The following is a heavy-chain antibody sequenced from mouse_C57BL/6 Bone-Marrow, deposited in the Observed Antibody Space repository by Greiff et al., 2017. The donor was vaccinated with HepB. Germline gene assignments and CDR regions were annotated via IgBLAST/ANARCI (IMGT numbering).Heavy chain of an antibody. Sequence: EVKVVDSGGGLVQSGRSLRLSCATSGFTFSDFYMEWVRQAPGKGLEWIAASRNKANDYTTEYSASVKGRFIVSRDTSQSILYLQMNALRAEDTAIYYCARALYGSSHWYFDVWGTGTTVTVSS. V-gene: IGHV7-1*01. J-gene: IGHJ1*03. CDR2: SRNKANDYTT. CDR3: ARALYGSSHWYFDV. D-gene: IGHD1-1*01. CDR1: GFTFSDFY.